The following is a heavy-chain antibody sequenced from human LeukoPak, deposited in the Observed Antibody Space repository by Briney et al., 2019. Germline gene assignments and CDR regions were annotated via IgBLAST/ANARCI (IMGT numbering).Heavy chain of an antibody. Sequence: PGGSLRLSCAASGFSFSSYTMSWVRQAPGKGLEWVSGISDRGSTTYYADSVKGRFTISRDNSKNTLYLQMKSLRAEDTAVYYCAKEGFALGLFDPWGQGTLVTVSS. V-gene: IGHV3-23*01. CDR3: AKEGFALGLFDP. D-gene: IGHD2-21*01. J-gene: IGHJ5*02. CDR1: GFSFSSYT. CDR2: ISDRGSTT.